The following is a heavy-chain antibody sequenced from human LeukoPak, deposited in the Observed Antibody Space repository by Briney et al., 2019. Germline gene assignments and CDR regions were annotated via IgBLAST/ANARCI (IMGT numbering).Heavy chain of an antibody. CDR1: GGSFSGYY. CDR3: ARTSGYSYGYENNNWFDP. Sequence: PSETLSLTCAVYGGSFSGYYWSWIRQPPGKGLEWIGEINHSGSTNYNPSLKSRVTISVDTSKNQFSLKLSSVTAADTAVYYCARTSGYSYGYENNNWFDPWGQGTLVTVSS. J-gene: IGHJ5*02. CDR2: INHSGST. D-gene: IGHD5-18*01. V-gene: IGHV4-34*01.